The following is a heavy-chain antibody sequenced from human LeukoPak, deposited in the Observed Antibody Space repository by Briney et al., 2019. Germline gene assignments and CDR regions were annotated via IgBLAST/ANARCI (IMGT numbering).Heavy chain of an antibody. CDR3: AKERHSVTAFDY. D-gene: IGHD2-21*02. V-gene: IGHV3-30*18. CDR2: ISFDESNK. J-gene: IGHJ4*02. Sequence: GGSLRLSCVASGFIFSSYGMHWVRQAPGKGLEWVAVISFDESNKYYADSVKGRFTISRDNSQSTLYLQMNSLRAEDTAVYYCAKERHSVTAFDYWGQGTLVTVSS. CDR1: GFIFSSYG.